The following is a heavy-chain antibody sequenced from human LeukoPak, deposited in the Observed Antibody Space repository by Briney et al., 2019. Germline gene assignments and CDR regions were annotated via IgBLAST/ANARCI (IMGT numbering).Heavy chain of an antibody. CDR3: AKEGAQLPYEGAFDI. Sequence: GGSLRLSCAASGFTFSSYGMHWVRQAPGKGLEWVAFIRYDGSNKYYADSVKGRFTISRDNSKNTLYLQMNSLRAEDTAVYYCAKEGAQLPYEGAFDIWGQGTMVTVSS. J-gene: IGHJ3*02. CDR2: IRYDGSNK. CDR1: GFTFSSYG. V-gene: IGHV3-30*02. D-gene: IGHD2-2*02.